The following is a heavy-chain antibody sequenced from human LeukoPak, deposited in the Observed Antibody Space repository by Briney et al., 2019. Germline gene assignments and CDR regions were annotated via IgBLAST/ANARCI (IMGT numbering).Heavy chain of an antibody. Sequence: SETLSLTCTVSGGSISSYYWSWIRQPPGKGLEWIGYIYYSGSTNYNPSLKSRVTISVDTSKNQYSLKLSSVTAAGTAVYYCARGPRWDTAMVRNGFDYWGQGTLVTVSS. CDR1: GGSISSYY. D-gene: IGHD5-18*01. CDR2: IYYSGST. J-gene: IGHJ4*02. V-gene: IGHV4-59*01. CDR3: ARGPRWDTAMVRNGFDY.